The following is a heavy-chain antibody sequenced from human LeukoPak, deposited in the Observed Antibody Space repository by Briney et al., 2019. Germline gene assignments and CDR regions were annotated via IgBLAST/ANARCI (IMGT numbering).Heavy chain of an antibody. Sequence: PGGSLILSCASSGFIVSSSYMSGVRQAPGKGLEWVSLIYSGGSTYYAASVKGRFTISRDNSKNTLYLQMNSLRPEDTAVYYCAKGYNYAYEYWGQGTLVTVSS. CDR1: GFIVSSSY. V-gene: IGHV3-53*01. J-gene: IGHJ4*02. D-gene: IGHD5-18*01. CDR3: AKGYNYAYEY. CDR2: IYSGGST.